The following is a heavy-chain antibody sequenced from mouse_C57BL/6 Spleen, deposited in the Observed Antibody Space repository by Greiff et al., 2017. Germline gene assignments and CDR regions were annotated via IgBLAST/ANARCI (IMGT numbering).Heavy chain of an antibody. CDR3: EKHEGGTGSFDY. V-gene: IGHV1-62-2*01. CDR2: FYPGSGSM. CDR1: GYTFTEYT. J-gene: IGHJ2*01. D-gene: IGHD4-1*01. Sequence: VQLQQSGAELVKPGASVQLSCKASGYTFTEYTIHWVKQRSGQGLEWIGWFYPGSGSMKYNEKFKDKATLTADKYSSTVYMKLSRLASEDSAVYFCEKHEGGTGSFDYWGQGTTLTVSS.